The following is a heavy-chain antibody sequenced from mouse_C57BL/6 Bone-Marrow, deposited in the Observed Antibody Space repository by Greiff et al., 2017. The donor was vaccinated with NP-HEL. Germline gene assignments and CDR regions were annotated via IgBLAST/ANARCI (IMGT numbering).Heavy chain of an antibody. Sequence: QVTLKVSGPGILQSSQTLSLTCSFSGFSLSTSGMGVSWIRQPSGKGLEWLAHIYWADDKRSNPSLNSRLTISKDTSSNQVFLKITSVDTADTATYYCARAYYSSWYCDVWGTGTTVTVSS. CDR3: ARAYYSSWYCDV. CDR1: GFSLSTSGMG. V-gene: IGHV8-12*01. D-gene: IGHD2-12*01. J-gene: IGHJ1*03. CDR2: IYWADDK.